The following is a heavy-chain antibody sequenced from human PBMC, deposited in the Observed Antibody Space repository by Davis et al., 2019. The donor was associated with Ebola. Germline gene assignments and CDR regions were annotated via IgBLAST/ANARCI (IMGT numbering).Heavy chain of an antibody. V-gene: IGHV3-49*04. Sequence: GESLKISCTASGFTFGDYPMSWVRQAPGKGLEWVGFIRSKAYGGTTEYAASVKGRFTISRDDSKSIAYLQMNNLKTDDTAFYYCTREFGGSYDYWGQGTLVTVSS. CDR2: IRSKAYGGTT. CDR1: GFTFGDYP. J-gene: IGHJ4*02. D-gene: IGHD1-26*01. CDR3: TREFGGSYDY.